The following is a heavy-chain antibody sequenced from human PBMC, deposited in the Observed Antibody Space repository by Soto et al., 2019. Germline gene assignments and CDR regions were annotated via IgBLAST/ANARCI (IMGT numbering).Heavy chain of an antibody. CDR1: GFTFSSYA. CDR2: ISYDGSNK. V-gene: IGHV3-30-3*01. J-gene: IGHJ6*02. Sequence: QVQLVESGGGVVQPGRSLRLSCAASGFTFSSYAMHWVRQAPGKGLAWVAVISYDGSNKYYADSVKGRFTISRDNSKNTLDLQMNSLRAEDTAVYYCARDRAEAARRRGGGYYYGMDVWGQGTTVTVSS. CDR3: ARDRAEAARRRGGGYYYGMDV. D-gene: IGHD6-6*01.